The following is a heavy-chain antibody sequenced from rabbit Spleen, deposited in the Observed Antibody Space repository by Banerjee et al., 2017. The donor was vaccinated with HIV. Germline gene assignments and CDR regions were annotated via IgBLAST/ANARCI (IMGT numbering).Heavy chain of an antibody. V-gene: IGHV1S45*01. Sequence: QEQVEESGGDLVKPEGSLTLTCKASGFSFSRGYDMCWVRQAPGRGLEWIGCIYTGNGKTYCASRAKGRFTISKSSSTTVTLEMTSLTAADTATYFCARGSAAMTLVITGYYLNLWGPGTLVTVS. J-gene: IGHJ4*01. CDR3: ARGSAAMTLVITGYYLNL. D-gene: IGHD2-1*01. CDR2: IYTGNGKT. CDR1: GFSFSRGYD.